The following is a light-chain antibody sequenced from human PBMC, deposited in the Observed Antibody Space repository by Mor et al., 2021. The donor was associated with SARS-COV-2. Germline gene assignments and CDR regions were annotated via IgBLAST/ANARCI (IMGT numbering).Light chain of an antibody. CDR3: QQRTNWPPIT. Sequence: ATLSCRASQTGRNYLAWYQQRPGQAPRLLIFGASNRATAIPARFSGSGSGTDFTLTISSLEPEDFAVYYCQQRTNWPPITFG. V-gene: IGKV3-11*01. CDR1: QTGRNY. CDR2: GAS. J-gene: IGKJ5*01.